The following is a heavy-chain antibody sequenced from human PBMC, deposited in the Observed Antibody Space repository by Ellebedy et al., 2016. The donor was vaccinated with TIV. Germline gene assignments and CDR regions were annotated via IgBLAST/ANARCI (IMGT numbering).Heavy chain of an antibody. J-gene: IGHJ5*02. V-gene: IGHV4-39*01. D-gene: IGHD2-15*01. CDR1: GGSISSSSYY. CDR3: ARRPRDIVVVVAAMSGGWFDP. Sequence: MPSETLSLTCTVSGGSISSSSYYWGWIRQPPGKGLEWIGSIYYSGSTYYNPSLKSRVTISVDTSKNQFSLKLSSVTAADTAVYYCARRPRDIVVVVAAMSGGWFDPWGQGTLVTVSS. CDR2: IYYSGST.